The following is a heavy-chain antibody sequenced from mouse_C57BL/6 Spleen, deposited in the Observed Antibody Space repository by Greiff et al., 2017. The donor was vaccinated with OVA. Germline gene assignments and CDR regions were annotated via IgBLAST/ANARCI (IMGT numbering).Heavy chain of an antibody. CDR3: ARDYDYYY. CDR2: ISRGSSTI. Sequence: EVQLVESGGGLVKPGGSLKLSCAASGFTFSDYGMHWVRQAPEKGLEWVAYISRGSSTIYYADTVKGRFTISRDNAKNTLFLQMTSLRSEDTAMYYCARDYDYYYWGQGTTLTVSS. D-gene: IGHD2-4*01. J-gene: IGHJ2*01. V-gene: IGHV5-17*01. CDR1: GFTFSDYG.